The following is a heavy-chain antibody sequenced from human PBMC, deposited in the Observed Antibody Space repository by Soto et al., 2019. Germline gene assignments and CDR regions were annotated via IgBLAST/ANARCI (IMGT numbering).Heavy chain of an antibody. J-gene: IGHJ4*02. CDR3: AKGIAAGGHRAGY. Sequence: EVQLLESGGGLVQPGGSLRLSFAASGFTFSSYAMSWVRQAPGKGLEWVSAISGSGGSTYYADSVKGRFTISRDNSKSTLYLQMNSLRAEDTAVYYCAKGIAAGGHRAGYWGQGTLVTVSS. V-gene: IGHV3-23*01. D-gene: IGHD6-13*01. CDR2: ISGSGGST. CDR1: GFTFSSYA.